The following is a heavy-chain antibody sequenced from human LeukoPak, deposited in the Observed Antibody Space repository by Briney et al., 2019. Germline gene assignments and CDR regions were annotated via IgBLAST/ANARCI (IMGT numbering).Heavy chain of an antibody. J-gene: IGHJ4*02. V-gene: IGHV1-18*01. CDR1: GYTFTSYG. CDR2: ISAYNGNT. CDR3: ARDMDRWQQPVPPVDY. D-gene: IGHD6-13*01. Sequence: ASVKVSCKASGYTFTSYGISWVRQDPGQGLEWMGWISAYNGNTNYAQKLQGRVTMTTDTSTSTAYMELRSLRSDDTAVYYCARDMDRWQQPVPPVDYWGQGTLVTVSS.